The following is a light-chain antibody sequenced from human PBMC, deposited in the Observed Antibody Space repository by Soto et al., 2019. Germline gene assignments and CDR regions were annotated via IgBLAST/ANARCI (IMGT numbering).Light chain of an antibody. CDR3: TSYSRYRVLV. J-gene: IGLJ3*02. V-gene: IGLV2-14*01. CDR2: EVS. CDR1: ISDIGGYKY. Sequence: QSVLNQPASVSGSLGQSITISCTGTISDIGGYKYVSWYQQHPGKAPKLIIFEVSNRPSGVSDRFSGSNSGNTASLTISGLQAEDEADYYCTSYSRYRVLVFGGGTKVTVL.